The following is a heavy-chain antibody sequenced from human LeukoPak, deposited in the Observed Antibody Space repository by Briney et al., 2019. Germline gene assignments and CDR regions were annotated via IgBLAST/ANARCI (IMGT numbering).Heavy chain of an antibody. D-gene: IGHD3-10*01. Sequence: GGSLRLSCAASGFTFSSCAMSWVRQAPGKGLEWVSAISGSGGSTYYADSVKGRFTISRDNPKNTLYLQMNSLRAEDTAVYYCATSGSYYTPHQVPPVQAPPYYYYGMDVWGQGTTVTVSS. CDR1: GFTFSSCA. V-gene: IGHV3-23*01. CDR3: ATSGSYYTPHQVPPVQAPPYYYYGMDV. CDR2: ISGSGGST. J-gene: IGHJ6*02.